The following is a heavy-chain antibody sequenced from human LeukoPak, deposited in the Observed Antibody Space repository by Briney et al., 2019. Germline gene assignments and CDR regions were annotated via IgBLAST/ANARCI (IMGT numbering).Heavy chain of an antibody. J-gene: IGHJ4*02. V-gene: IGHV3-33*01. Sequence: GGSLGLSCAASGFPFSTYAMHWVRQAPGTGLEWVAVIWYDGSDKYYAYSVEGRFTISRDNSENTVYLQMNSLRAEDTAVYYCAREGRIYGDFDFDYWGQGTLVTVS. CDR1: GFPFSTYA. CDR2: IWYDGSDK. CDR3: AREGRIYGDFDFDY. D-gene: IGHD4-17*01.